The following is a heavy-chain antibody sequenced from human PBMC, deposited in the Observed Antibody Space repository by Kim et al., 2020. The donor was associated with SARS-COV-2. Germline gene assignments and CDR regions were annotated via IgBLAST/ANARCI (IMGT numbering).Heavy chain of an antibody. Sequence: GGSLRLSCAASGFTFSSYSMNWVRQAPGKGLEWVSSISSSSSYIYYADSVKGRFTISRDNAKNSLYLQMNSLRAEDTAVYYCARDGGWDRYWYFDLWGRGTLVTDSS. J-gene: IGHJ2*01. D-gene: IGHD3-16*01. CDR3: ARDGGWDRYWYFDL. V-gene: IGHV3-21*01. CDR1: GFTFSSYS. CDR2: ISSSSSYI.